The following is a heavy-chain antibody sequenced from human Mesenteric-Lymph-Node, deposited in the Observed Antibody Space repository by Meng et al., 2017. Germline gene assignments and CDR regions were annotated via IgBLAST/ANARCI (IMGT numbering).Heavy chain of an antibody. J-gene: IGHJ4*02. V-gene: IGHV3-30*01. Sequence: SLKLPRAASGFTLSSSPMHWVRQAPGKGLEGVTFISHDGSSQFYADSVKGRFTVSRDSSKNTLYLELNSLRAEDTAVYFCARGSSVGYWGGTYFFNYWGQGTLVTVSS. D-gene: IGHD1-26*01. CDR2: ISHDGSSQ. CDR3: ARGSSVGYWGGTYFFNY. CDR1: GFTLSSSP.